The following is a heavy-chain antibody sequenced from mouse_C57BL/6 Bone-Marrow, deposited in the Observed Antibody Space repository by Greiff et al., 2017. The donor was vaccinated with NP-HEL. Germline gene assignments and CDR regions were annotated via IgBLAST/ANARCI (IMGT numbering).Heavy chain of an antibody. CDR2: INPYNGGT. V-gene: IGHV1-19*01. CDR3: ARWVTTDYYAMDY. D-gene: IGHD2-2*01. CDR1: GYTFTDYY. J-gene: IGHJ4*01. Sequence: VQLQQSGPVLVKPGASVKMSCKASGYTFTDYYMNWVKQSHGKSLEWIGVINPYNGGTSYNQKFKGKATLTVDKSSSTAYMELNSLTSEDSAVYYCARWVTTDYYAMDYWGQGTSVTVSS.